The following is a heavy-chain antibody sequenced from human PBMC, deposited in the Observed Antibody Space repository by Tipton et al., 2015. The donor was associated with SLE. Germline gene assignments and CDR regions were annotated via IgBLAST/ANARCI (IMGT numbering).Heavy chain of an antibody. CDR3: ARGKGYSYEPLDY. D-gene: IGHD5-18*01. CDR1: GGSFSSYY. J-gene: IGHJ4*02. V-gene: IGHV4-59*12. Sequence: TLSLTCAVYGGSFSSYYWSWIRQPPGKGLEWIGYIYYSGSTNYNPSLKSRVTISVDTSKNQFSLKLSSVTAADTAVYYCARGKGYSYEPLDYWGQGTLVTVSS. CDR2: IYYSGST.